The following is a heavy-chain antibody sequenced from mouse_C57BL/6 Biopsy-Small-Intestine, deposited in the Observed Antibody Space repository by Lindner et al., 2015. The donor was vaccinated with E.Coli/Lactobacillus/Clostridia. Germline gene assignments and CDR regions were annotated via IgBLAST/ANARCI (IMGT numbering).Heavy chain of an antibody. Sequence: VQLQESGGGLVKPGGSLKLSCAASGFTFSDYGMHWVRQAPEKGLEWIAYISSGSSTIYYADTVKGRFTISRDNAKNTLFLQMTSLRSEDTAMYYCARGSSYDLDFWGQGTTLTVSS. CDR3: ARGSSYDLDF. CDR1: GFTFSDYG. V-gene: IGHV5-17*01. D-gene: IGHD1-1*01. J-gene: IGHJ2*01. CDR2: ISSGSSTI.